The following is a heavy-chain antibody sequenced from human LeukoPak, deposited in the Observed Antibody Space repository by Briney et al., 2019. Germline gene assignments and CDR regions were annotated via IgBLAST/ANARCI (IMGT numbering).Heavy chain of an antibody. D-gene: IGHD2-2*02. CDR2: ISYDGSNK. CDR1: GFTFSSYA. CDR3: ARSRYCSSTSCYTRPIDY. J-gene: IGHJ4*02. Sequence: GSLRLSCAASGFTFSSYAMHWVRQAPGKGLEWVAVISYDGSNKYYADSVKGRFTISRDNSKNTLYLQMNSLRAEDTAVYYCARSRYCSSTSCYTRPIDYWGQGTLVTVSS. V-gene: IGHV3-30-3*01.